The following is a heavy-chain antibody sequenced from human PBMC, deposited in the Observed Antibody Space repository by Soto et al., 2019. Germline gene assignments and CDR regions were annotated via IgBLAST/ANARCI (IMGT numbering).Heavy chain of an antibody. Sequence: ASVKVSCKASGYTFTSYAMHWVRQAPGQRLEWMGWINAGNGNTKYSQKFQGRVTITRDTSASTAYMELSSLRSEDTAVYYCARDLSGSYYAFDYWGQGTLVTVSS. J-gene: IGHJ4*02. CDR1: GYTFTSYA. CDR3: ARDLSGSYYAFDY. V-gene: IGHV1-3*01. D-gene: IGHD1-26*01. CDR2: INAGNGNT.